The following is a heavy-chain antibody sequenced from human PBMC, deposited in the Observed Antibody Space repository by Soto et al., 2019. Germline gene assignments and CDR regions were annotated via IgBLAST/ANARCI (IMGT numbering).Heavy chain of an antibody. CDR2: IYWDESQ. D-gene: IGHD3-9*01. Sequence: QITLKESGPTLVRPTQTLTLTCAFSGFSLSTSGVGVGWIRQPPGKALEWLAVIYWDESQHYSPSMSSRLTITKDTYKNQVVLTMTNLDPMHTATYYCAHKGPEDWPLDYWGQGTLVTVSS. V-gene: IGHV2-5*02. CDR1: GFSLSTSGVG. J-gene: IGHJ4*02. CDR3: AHKGPEDWPLDY.